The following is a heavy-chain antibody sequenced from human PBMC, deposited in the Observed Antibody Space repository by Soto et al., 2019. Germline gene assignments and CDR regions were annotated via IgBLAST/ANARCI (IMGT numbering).Heavy chain of an antibody. CDR3: ARSYDSSGYYPGSFDY. Sequence: EVQLVETGGGLIQPGGSLRLSCAASGFNITNNYMSWVRQAPGKGLEWVSFIYSGGSIYYEDSVKGRFSISRDISKNTLFLQMNSLRAEATAVYYCARSYDSSGYYPGSFDYWGQGTLVTVSS. CDR2: IYSGGSI. J-gene: IGHJ4*02. D-gene: IGHD3-22*01. CDR1: GFNITNNY. V-gene: IGHV3-53*02.